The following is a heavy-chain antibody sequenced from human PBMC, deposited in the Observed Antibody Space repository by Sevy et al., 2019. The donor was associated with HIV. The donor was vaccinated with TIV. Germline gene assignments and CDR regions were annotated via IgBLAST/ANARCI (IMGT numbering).Heavy chain of an antibody. V-gene: IGHV3-15*01. CDR1: GFTFSNGW. CDR3: ATEGLYCSGSTCYTEGFDD. D-gene: IGHD2-15*01. CDR2: IKSKTDGGTT. J-gene: IGHJ4*02. Sequence: GGSLRLSCAASGFTFSNGWMSWVRQAPGKGLEWVGRIKSKTDGGTTDYAAPMKGRFTISRDDSKNTVYIQMNSLKSEDTAVYYCATEGLYCSGSTCYTEGFDDWGQGTLVTVSS.